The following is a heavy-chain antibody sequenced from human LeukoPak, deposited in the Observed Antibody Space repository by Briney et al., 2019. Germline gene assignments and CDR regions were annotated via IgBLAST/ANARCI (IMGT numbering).Heavy chain of an antibody. CDR2: ISGSGGST. J-gene: IGHJ4*02. Sequence: GGSLRLSCAASGFTFSSYAMSWVRQAPGEGLEWASAISGSGGSTYYADSVKGRFTISRDNSKNTLYLQMNSLRAEDTAVYYCAKDRRGSSWFDYWGQGTLVTVSS. V-gene: IGHV3-23*01. CDR1: GFTFSSYA. CDR3: AKDRRGSSWFDY. D-gene: IGHD6-13*01.